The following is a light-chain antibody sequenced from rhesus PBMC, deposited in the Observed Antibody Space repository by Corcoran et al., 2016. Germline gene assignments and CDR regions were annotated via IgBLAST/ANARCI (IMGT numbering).Light chain of an antibody. J-gene: IGKJ4*01. Sequence: DVVMTQSPLSLPVTPGQPASISCRSSQSLLHSNGNTYLSWFLQKPGQPPRRLIYKVSTRDFGVPDRVIGRWAGTDFTLKISRVEAEDVGVYYCMQGTHWRLTFGGGTKVEIK. CDR3: MQGTHWRLT. CDR2: KVS. CDR1: QSLLHSNGNTY. V-gene: IGKV2-58*03.